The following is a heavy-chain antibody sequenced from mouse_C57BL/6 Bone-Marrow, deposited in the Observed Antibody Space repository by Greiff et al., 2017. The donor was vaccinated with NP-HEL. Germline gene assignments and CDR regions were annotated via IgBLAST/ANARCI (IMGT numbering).Heavy chain of an antibody. CDR1: GYTFTSYG. V-gene: IGHV1-81*01. J-gene: IGHJ4*01. Sequence: VQRVESGAELARPGASVKLSCKASGYTFTSYGISWVKQRTGQGLEWIGEIYPRSGNTYYNEKFKGKATLTADKSSSTAYMELRSLTSEDSAVYFCARDGYYDYAMDYWGQGTSVTVSS. CDR2: IYPRSGNT. CDR3: ARDGYYDYAMDY. D-gene: IGHD2-3*01.